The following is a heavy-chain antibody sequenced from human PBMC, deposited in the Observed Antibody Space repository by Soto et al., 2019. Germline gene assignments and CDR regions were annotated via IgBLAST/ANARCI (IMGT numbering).Heavy chain of an antibody. V-gene: IGHV4-59*12. D-gene: IGHD2-2*01. Sequence: SETLSLTCTVSGGSISRYYWSWIRQTPGKGLEWIGYLYNTGSTNYNPSLKSRVTISVDTSKNQFSLKLSSMTAADTAVYYCARGVYCSSTSCYWGMDVWGQGTTVTVSS. CDR1: GGSISRYY. CDR3: ARGVYCSSTSCYWGMDV. CDR2: LYNTGST. J-gene: IGHJ6*02.